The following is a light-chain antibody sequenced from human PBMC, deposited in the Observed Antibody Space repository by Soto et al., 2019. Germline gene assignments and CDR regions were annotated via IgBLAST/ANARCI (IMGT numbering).Light chain of an antibody. J-gene: IGKJ1*01. V-gene: IGKV3-20*01. CDR1: EIVSSGF. CDR2: NKF. CDR3: QKYNNAPRT. Sequence: IVLTQSPGTLSLSPGERATLSCRASEIVSSGFVAWYQQKPGQAPRLLIYNKFSRAPGIPDRFSGSGSGTDFTLTINRLEPEDFADYYCQKYNNAPRTFGQGTTVEIK.